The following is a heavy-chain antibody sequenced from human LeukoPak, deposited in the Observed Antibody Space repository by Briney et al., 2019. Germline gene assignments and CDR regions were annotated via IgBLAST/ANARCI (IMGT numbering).Heavy chain of an antibody. J-gene: IGHJ5*02. V-gene: IGHV1-8*01. CDR3: ATESAITISGVVFHYFDP. CDR2: MSPDDGFT. CDR1: ADTLSGDD. D-gene: IGHD3-3*01. Sequence: ASVKVSCKSSADTLSGDDVHWVRQAPGQGLEWLGWMSPDDGFTGYAQDFQGRLTMTTDTTINTVFMELSGLKSEDTAVYYCATESAITISGVVFHYFDPWGQGTLVTVS.